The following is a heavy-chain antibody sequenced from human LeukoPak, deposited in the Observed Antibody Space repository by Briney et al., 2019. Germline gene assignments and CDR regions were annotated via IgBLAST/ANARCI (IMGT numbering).Heavy chain of an antibody. CDR2: ISGNNDDP. J-gene: IGHJ4*02. CDR1: GYTFSNFG. CDR3: ARDGTSTDDY. Sequence: ASVKVSCKTSGYTFSNFGINWVRQAPGQGLEWMGWISGNNDDPNYGQKFQGRFTVTTDSSTSTAYMELRNLTFDDTAVYYCARDGTSTDDYWGQGTLVTVSS. V-gene: IGHV1-18*01. D-gene: IGHD2-2*01.